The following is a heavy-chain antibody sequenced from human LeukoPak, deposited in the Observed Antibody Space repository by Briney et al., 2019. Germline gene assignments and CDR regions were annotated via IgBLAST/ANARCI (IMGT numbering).Heavy chain of an antibody. J-gene: IGHJ4*02. Sequence: GGSLRLSCAASGFTFSSYSMNWVRQAPGKGLEWVSSISSSSSYIYYADSVKGRFTISRDNAKNSLYLQMNSLRAEDTAVYYCARGPRTGGAFDYWGQGTLVTVSS. CDR2: ISSSSSYI. D-gene: IGHD1-1*01. CDR1: GFTFSSYS. CDR3: ARGPRTGGAFDY. V-gene: IGHV3-21*01.